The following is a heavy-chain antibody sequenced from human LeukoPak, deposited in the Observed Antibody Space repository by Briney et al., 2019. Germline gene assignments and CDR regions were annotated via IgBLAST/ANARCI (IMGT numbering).Heavy chain of an antibody. CDR2: ISSSSSYI. CDR3: ARAYCSSTSCNYYFDY. Sequence: GGSLRLSCAVSGFTFSSYSMNWVRQAPGKGLEWVSSISSSSSYIYYADSVKGRFTISRDNAKNSLYLQMNSLRAEDTAVYYCARAYCSSTSCNYYFDYWGQGTLVTVSS. J-gene: IGHJ4*02. CDR1: GFTFSSYS. V-gene: IGHV3-21*01. D-gene: IGHD2-2*01.